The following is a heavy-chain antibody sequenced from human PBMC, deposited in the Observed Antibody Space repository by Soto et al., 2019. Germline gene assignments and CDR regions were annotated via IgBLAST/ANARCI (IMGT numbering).Heavy chain of an antibody. J-gene: IGHJ2*01. Sequence: EVQLVQTGAEVRKPGASLKISCKASGYSFSDYYIGWVRQMSGKGLEWMGIIYPEDSDTTYSPSFQGQVTMSADRSLSTAYLQWTSLRASDTAMYYCARLPTIHDSGSSTFYWHFELWGRGTLVTVSS. CDR2: IYPEDSDT. V-gene: IGHV5-51*01. CDR1: GYSFSDYY. D-gene: IGHD3-10*01. CDR3: ARLPTIHDSGSSTFYWHFEL.